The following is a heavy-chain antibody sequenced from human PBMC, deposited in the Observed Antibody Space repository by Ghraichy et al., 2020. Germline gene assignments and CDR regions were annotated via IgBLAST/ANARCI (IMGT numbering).Heavy chain of an antibody. CDR1: GFTFSSYE. J-gene: IGHJ4*02. CDR3: ARGSGSYQGGATLFDY. Sequence: GESLNISCAASGFTFSSYEMNWVRQAPGKGLEWVSYISSSGSTIYYADSVKGRFTISRDNAKNSLYLQMNSLRAEDTAVYYCARGSGSYQGGATLFDYWGQGTLVTVSS. D-gene: IGHD1-26*01. V-gene: IGHV3-48*03. CDR2: ISSSGSTI.